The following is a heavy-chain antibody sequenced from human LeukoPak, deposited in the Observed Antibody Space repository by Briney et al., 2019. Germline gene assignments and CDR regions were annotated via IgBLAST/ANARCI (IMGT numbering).Heavy chain of an antibody. D-gene: IGHD7-27*01. J-gene: IGHJ3*02. CDR2: IYHSGST. Sequence: PSETLSLTCAVSGGSISSSNWWSWVRQPPGKGLEWIGEIYHSGSTNYNPSLKSRVTISVDKSKNQFSLKLSSVTAADTAVYYCARPQDFGLTGMNAFDIWGQGTMVTVSS. CDR3: ARPQDFGLTGMNAFDI. V-gene: IGHV4-4*02. CDR1: GGSISSSNW.